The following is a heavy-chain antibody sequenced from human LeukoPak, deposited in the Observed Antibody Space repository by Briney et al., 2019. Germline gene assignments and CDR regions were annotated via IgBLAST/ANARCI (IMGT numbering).Heavy chain of an antibody. CDR1: GFIFSSSW. V-gene: IGHV3-7*01. Sequence: GGSLRLSCAASGFIFSSSWMTWVRQAPGRGLEWVANIKKDRRDKHYVNSLRGRFTISRDNAKNSLYLQMNSLRAEDTAVYFCARDPYDDSCGAFDIWGQGTMVTVSS. CDR2: IKKDRRDK. D-gene: IGHD4-17*01. CDR3: ARDPYDDSCGAFDI. J-gene: IGHJ3*02.